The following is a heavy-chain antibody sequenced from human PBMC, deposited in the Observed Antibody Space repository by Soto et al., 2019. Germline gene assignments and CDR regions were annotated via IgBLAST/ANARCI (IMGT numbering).Heavy chain of an antibody. CDR2: IYYSGST. Sequence: PEKLRLPYSGSGGFISRDYWSWIRPPPGKGLEWIGYIYYSGSTNYNPSLKSRVTISVDTSKNQFSLKLSSVTAADTAVYYCARLNDYYDSSGYYYPLGQGTLVTV. J-gene: IGHJ5*02. D-gene: IGHD3-22*01. V-gene: IGHV4-59*08. CDR1: GGFISRDY. CDR3: ARLNDYYDSSGYYYP.